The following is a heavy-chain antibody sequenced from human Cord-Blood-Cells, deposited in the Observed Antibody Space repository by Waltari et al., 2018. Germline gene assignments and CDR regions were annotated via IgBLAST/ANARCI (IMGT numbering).Heavy chain of an antibody. V-gene: IGHV4-34*01. CDR3: ARRKPYSSGWYAFDI. J-gene: IGHJ3*02. Sequence: QVQLQLSGAVLLKPSDTLSLTCAVYGGSFCGNYWRWIRPPPGKGLEWIGEINHSGSTNYNPSLKSRVTISVDTSKNQFSLKLSSVTAADTAVYYCARRKPYSSGWYAFDIWGQGTMVTVSS. CDR1: GGSFCGNY. D-gene: IGHD6-19*01. CDR2: INHSGST.